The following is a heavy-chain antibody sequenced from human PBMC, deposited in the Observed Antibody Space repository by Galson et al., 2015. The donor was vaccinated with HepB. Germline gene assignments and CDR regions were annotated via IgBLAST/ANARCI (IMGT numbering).Heavy chain of an antibody. CDR1: GYTFTSYY. J-gene: IGHJ4*02. V-gene: IGHV1-46*01. CDR2: INPSGGST. CDR3: ARGGRYYDSSGYTLLWDY. D-gene: IGHD3-22*01. Sequence: SVKVSCKASGYTFTSYYMHWVRQAPGQGLEWMGIINPSGGSTSYAQKFQGRVTMTRDTSTSTVYMELGSLRSEDTAVYYCARGGRYYDSSGYTLLWDYWGQGTLVTVSS.